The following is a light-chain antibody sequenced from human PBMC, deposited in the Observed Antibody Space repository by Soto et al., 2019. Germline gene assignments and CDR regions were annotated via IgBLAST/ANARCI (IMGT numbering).Light chain of an antibody. V-gene: IGLV2-14*01. Sequence: AVLTQPGCVSGSPGQSITISCTGTSSDVGGYNYVSWYQQHPGKAPKLMIYDVSNRPSGVSNRFSGSKSGNTASLTISGLQAEDEADYYCSSYTSSSTYVFGTGTKVTVL. CDR2: DVS. CDR3: SSYTSSSTYV. CDR1: SSDVGGYNY. J-gene: IGLJ1*01.